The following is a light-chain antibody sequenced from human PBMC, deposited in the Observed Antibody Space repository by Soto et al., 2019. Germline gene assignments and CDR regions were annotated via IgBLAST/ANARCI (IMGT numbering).Light chain of an antibody. V-gene: IGLV2-11*01. CDR3: CSYPGSFVV. Sequence: QSALTQPRSVSGSPGQSVAISCTGSSTDVGYYDSVSWYQHHPGKAPKLLIYEVFKRPSRVPDRFSGSKSSTTASLTISGLQAEDEGDYYCCSYPGSFVVFGGGTKLTVL. J-gene: IGLJ2*01. CDR2: EVF. CDR1: STDVGYYDS.